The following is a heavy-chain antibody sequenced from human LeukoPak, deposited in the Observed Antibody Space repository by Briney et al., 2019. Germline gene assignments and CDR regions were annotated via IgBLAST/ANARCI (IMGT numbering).Heavy chain of an antibody. V-gene: IGHV3-11*01. CDR2: ISSSGSTI. Sequence: PGGSLRLSCAASGFTFSDYYMSWISQAPGKGLEWVSYISSSGSTIYYADSVKGRFTISRDNAKNSLYLQMNSLRAEDTAVYYCAREHYYDSSGYWRLFDYWGQGTLVTVSS. CDR3: AREHYYDSSGYWRLFDY. J-gene: IGHJ4*02. CDR1: GFTFSDYY. D-gene: IGHD3-22*01.